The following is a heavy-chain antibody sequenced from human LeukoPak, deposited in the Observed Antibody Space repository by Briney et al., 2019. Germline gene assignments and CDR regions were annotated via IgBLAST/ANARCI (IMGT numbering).Heavy chain of an antibody. D-gene: IGHD3-10*01. CDR1: GFTFSSYG. V-gene: IGHV3-33*01. CDR3: ASDMVRGVIKNQLDY. J-gene: IGHJ4*02. Sequence: GGTLRLSCAASGFTFSSYGMHWVRQAPGKGLEWVAVIWYDGSNKYYADSVKGRFTISRDNSKNTLYLQMNSLRAEDTAVYYCASDMVRGVIKNQLDYWGQGTLVTVSS. CDR2: IWYDGSNK.